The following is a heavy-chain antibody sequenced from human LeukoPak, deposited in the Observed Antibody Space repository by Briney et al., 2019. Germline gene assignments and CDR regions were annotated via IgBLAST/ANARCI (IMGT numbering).Heavy chain of an antibody. D-gene: IGHD2-2*01. CDR1: GYTFTGCY. CDR3: ARGGCSSTSCYSGSYYYYYYGMDV. J-gene: IGHJ6*04. CDR2: INPNSGGT. Sequence: GASVKVSCKASGYTFTGCYMHWVRQAPGQGLEWMGWINPNSGGTNYAQKFQGWVTMTRDTSISTAYMELSRLRSDDTAVYYCARGGCSSTSCYSGSYYYYYYGMDVWGKGTTVTVSS. V-gene: IGHV1-2*04.